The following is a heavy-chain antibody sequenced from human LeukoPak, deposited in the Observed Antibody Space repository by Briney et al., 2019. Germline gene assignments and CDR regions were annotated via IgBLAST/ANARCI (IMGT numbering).Heavy chain of an antibody. CDR1: GYSISSGYY. D-gene: IGHD3-10*01. J-gene: IGHJ4*02. Sequence: KTSETLSLTCTVSGYSISSGYYWGWIRQPPGKGLEWIGSIYHSGSTYYNPSLKSRVTISVDTSKNQFSLKLSSVTAADTAVYYCARIPYGYYFDYWGQGTLVTVSS. V-gene: IGHV4-38-2*02. CDR2: IYHSGST. CDR3: ARIPYGYYFDY.